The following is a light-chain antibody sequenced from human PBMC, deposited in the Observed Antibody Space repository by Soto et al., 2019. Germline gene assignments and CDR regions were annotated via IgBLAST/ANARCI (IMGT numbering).Light chain of an antibody. CDR1: QTISTY. CDR2: AAS. CDR3: QQSYSTRIT. Sequence: DIRMTPSPSSVSASVGKRVFITCRASQTISTYLNWYQQKSGTAPKLLIYAASSLQSGVPSRFSGSGSGTDFTLSISSLQPEDFATYYCQQSYSTRITFGQGTRLEI. V-gene: IGKV1-39*01. J-gene: IGKJ5*01.